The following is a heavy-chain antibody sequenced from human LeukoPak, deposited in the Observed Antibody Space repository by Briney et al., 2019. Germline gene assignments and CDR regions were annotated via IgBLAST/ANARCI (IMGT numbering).Heavy chain of an antibody. Sequence: PSETLSLTCTVSGGSINSYYWSWIRQPAGKGLEWIGRIYSSGSTNYNPSLKNRVTMSVDTSKNQFSLKLSSVTAAGTAVYYCARDSALLWFGEPRGDAFDIWGQGTMVTVSS. J-gene: IGHJ3*02. CDR1: GGSINSYY. D-gene: IGHD3-10*01. V-gene: IGHV4-4*07. CDR2: IYSSGST. CDR3: ARDSALLWFGEPRGDAFDI.